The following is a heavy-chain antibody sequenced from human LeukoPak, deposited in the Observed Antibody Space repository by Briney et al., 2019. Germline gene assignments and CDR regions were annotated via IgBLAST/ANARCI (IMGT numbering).Heavy chain of an antibody. J-gene: IGHJ3*02. CDR1: GYTFTGYY. Sequence: ASVKVSCKASGYTFTGYYMHWGRQAPGQGLEWMGWINPNSGGTNYAQKFQRRVTMTRDTSISTAYMELSRLRSDDTAVSYCARDRSIVGASGPDAFDIWGQGTMVTVSS. CDR2: INPNSGGT. V-gene: IGHV1-2*02. D-gene: IGHD1-26*01. CDR3: ARDRSIVGASGPDAFDI.